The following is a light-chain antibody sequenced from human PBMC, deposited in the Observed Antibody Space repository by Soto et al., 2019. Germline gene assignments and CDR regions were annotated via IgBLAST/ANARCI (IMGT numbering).Light chain of an antibody. J-gene: IGKJ2*01. CDR1: KNIPSNF. CDR3: QQYNVSPYT. V-gene: IGKV3-20*01. CDR2: GAS. Sequence: EIVLTQSPGTLSLSPGERATLSCRASKNIPSNFYARYQHKAGQAPRLLIYGASSRATGVPDRFSGSGSGTDFTLTISSLEPEDFAVYYCQQYNVSPYTFGQGTKVDIK.